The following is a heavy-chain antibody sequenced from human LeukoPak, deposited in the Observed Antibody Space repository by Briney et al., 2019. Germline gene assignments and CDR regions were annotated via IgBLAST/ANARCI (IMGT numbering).Heavy chain of an antibody. CDR1: GASFSGYY. CDR2: INHSGST. V-gene: IGHV4-34*01. CDR3: ARGWWYYGSGSYYAY. J-gene: IGHJ4*02. D-gene: IGHD3-10*01. Sequence: ASETLSLTGAVYGASFSGYYWSWIRQPPGKGLEWIGEINHSGSTNYNPSLKSRVTISVDTSKNQFSLKLSSVTAADTAVYYCARGWWYYGSGSYYAYWGQGTLVTVSS.